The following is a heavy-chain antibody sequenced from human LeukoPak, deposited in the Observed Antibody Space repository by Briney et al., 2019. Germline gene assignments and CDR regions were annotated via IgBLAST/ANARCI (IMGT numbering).Heavy chain of an antibody. J-gene: IGHJ4*02. D-gene: IGHD5-12*01. Sequence: SETLSLTCAVYGGSFSGYYWSWIRQPPGKGLEWIGEINHSGSTNYNPSLKSRVTISVDTSKNQFPLKLSSVTAADTAVYYCARWPRYSGYDSSDYWGQGTLVTVSS. CDR3: ARWPRYSGYDSSDY. CDR2: INHSGST. V-gene: IGHV4-34*01. CDR1: GGSFSGYY.